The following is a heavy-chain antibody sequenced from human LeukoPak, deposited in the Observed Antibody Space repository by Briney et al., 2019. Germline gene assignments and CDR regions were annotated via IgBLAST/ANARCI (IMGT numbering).Heavy chain of an antibody. CDR3: ARSRSIRGLYDY. CDR1: GGSISSSSYY. D-gene: IGHD3-10*01. CDR2: IYYSGST. J-gene: IGHJ4*02. Sequence: SETLSLTCTVSGGSISSSSYYWGWIRQPPGKGLEWIGSIYYSGSTYYNPSLKSRVTISVDTSKNQFSLKLSSVTAADTAVYYCARSRSIRGLYDYWGQGTLVTVSS. V-gene: IGHV4-39*01.